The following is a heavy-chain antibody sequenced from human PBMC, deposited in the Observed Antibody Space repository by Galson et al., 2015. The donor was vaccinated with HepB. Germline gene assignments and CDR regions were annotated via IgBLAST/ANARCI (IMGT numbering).Heavy chain of an antibody. Sequence: SLRLSCAASGFTFSSYAMSWVRQAPGKGLEWVSAISGSGGSTYYADSVKGRFTISRDNSKNTLYLQMNSLRAEDRAVYYCAKLQSSGWFSFDYWGQGTLVTVSS. V-gene: IGHV3-23*01. J-gene: IGHJ4*02. CDR1: GFTFSSYA. CDR2: ISGSGGST. CDR3: AKLQSSGWFSFDY. D-gene: IGHD6-19*01.